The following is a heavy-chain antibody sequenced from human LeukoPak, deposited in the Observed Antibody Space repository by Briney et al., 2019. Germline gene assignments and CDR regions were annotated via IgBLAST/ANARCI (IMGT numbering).Heavy chain of an antibody. V-gene: IGHV3-21*01. CDR3: ARSPGAAAGTWYYYYMDV. D-gene: IGHD6-13*01. Sequence: GGSLRLSXTASGFTFSSYSMNWVRQAPGKGLEWVSSISSSSSYIYYADSVKGRFTISRDNAKNSLYLQMNSLRAEDTAVYYCARSPGAAAGTWYYYYMDVWGKGTTVTVSS. CDR2: ISSSSSYI. J-gene: IGHJ6*03. CDR1: GFTFSSYS.